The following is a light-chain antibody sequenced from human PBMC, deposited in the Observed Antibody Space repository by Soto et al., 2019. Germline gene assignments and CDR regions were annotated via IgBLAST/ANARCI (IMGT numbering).Light chain of an antibody. CDR3: VQYNSYPWT. J-gene: IGKJ1*01. CDR1: QGIRND. V-gene: IGKV1-17*01. Sequence: DIQMTQSPSSLSASVGDRVTITCRASQGIRNDLGWFQQKPWQAPKRLIYGASSLQSGVPSRFSGSGSGTDFTLTISSLQTEDCATYYSVQYNSYPWTVGQGTKVEIK. CDR2: GAS.